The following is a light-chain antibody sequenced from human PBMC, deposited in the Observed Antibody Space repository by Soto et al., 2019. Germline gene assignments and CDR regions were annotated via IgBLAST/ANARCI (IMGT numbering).Light chain of an antibody. V-gene: IGKV3-11*01. CDR1: QSVSSY. J-gene: IGKJ4*01. CDR3: QQRSNWHPGLT. Sequence: EIVLTQSPATLSLSPGERATLSCRASQSVSSYLAWYQQKPGQAPRLLIYDASNSATGIPARFSGSGSGTDFALTTSSLEPEDFAVYYCQQRSNWHPGLTFGGGTTVEIK. CDR2: DAS.